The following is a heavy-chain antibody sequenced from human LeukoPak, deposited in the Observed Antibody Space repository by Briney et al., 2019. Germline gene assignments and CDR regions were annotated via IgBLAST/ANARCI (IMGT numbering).Heavy chain of an antibody. CDR1: GYTLTELS. J-gene: IGHJ5*02. D-gene: IGHD3-10*01. V-gene: IGHV1-24*01. Sequence: ASVTVSCTVSGYTLTELSMHWVRQAPGRGLEWMGGFDPEDGETIYAQKFQGRVTMTEDTSTDTAYMELSSLRSEDTAVYYCAIYFLHYYGSGSYYPNWFDPWGQGTLVTVSS. CDR3: AIYFLHYYGSGSYYPNWFDP. CDR2: FDPEDGET.